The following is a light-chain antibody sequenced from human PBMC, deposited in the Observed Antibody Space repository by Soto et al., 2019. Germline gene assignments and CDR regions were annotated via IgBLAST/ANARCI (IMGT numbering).Light chain of an antibody. V-gene: IGLV2-8*01. CDR2: EVT. J-gene: IGLJ2*01. CDR1: SSDVGGYDY. CDR3: SSYAGVNAGGDNHVV. Sequence: QSALTQPPSASGSPGQSVTISCTGTSSDVGGYDYVFWYQYHPGRAPKLLIYEVTKRPSGVPDRFSGSKSGNTASLTVSGLQADDEAEYYCSSYAGVNAGGDNHVVFGGGTQLTVL.